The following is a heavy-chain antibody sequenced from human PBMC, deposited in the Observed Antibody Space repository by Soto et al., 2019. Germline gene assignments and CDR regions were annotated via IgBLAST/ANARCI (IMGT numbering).Heavy chain of an antibody. CDR3: AATTSIAIGFRD. CDR1: GFTFTNYG. Sequence: QLQLVQSGSEVKKPGASVKVSCKTSGFTFTNYGFTWVRQAPGKGLEWMGWSSALNGFTNYAQDFQGRVTLTTDSSTNTAYMELRGLRSDDTAFYYCAATTSIAIGFRDWGPGTLVSVAS. J-gene: IGHJ4*02. V-gene: IGHV1-18*01. CDR2: SSALNGFT. D-gene: IGHD6-6*01.